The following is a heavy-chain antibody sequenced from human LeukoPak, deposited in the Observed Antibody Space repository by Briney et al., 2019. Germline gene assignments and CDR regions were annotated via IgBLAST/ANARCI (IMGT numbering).Heavy chain of an antibody. Sequence: GGSLRLSCAASGFTVSSYSMNWVRQAPGKGLEWVSSISSSSSYIYYADSVKGRFTISRDNAKNSLYLQMNSLRAEDTAVYYCARDLGYCTNGVCYTGWFDPWGQGTLVTVSS. J-gene: IGHJ5*02. CDR2: ISSSSSYI. V-gene: IGHV3-21*01. CDR3: ARDLGYCTNGVCYTGWFDP. D-gene: IGHD2-8*01. CDR1: GFTVSSYS.